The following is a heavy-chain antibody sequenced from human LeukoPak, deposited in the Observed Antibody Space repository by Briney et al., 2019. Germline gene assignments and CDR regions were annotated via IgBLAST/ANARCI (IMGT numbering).Heavy chain of an antibody. V-gene: IGHV3-74*01. CDR3: ATGSGHAFDI. J-gene: IGHJ3*02. Sequence: GGSLRLSCAASGFTFSSYWMHWVRQVPGKGLVWVSRINSDGSSTSYADSVKGRFTISRDNAKNTLYVQMNSLRAEDTAGYYCATGSGHAFDIWGRGTMVTVSS. CDR2: INSDGSST. D-gene: IGHD3-10*01. CDR1: GFTFSSYW.